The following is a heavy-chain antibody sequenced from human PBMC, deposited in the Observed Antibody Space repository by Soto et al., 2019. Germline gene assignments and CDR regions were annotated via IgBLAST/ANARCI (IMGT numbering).Heavy chain of an antibody. J-gene: IGHJ4*02. CDR3: AIVGGLRYFDY. CDR2: IYSGDST. V-gene: IGHV3-53*01. D-gene: IGHD1-26*01. Sequence: EVQLVESGGGLIQPGGSLRLYCAASGFTVSPNYMTWVRQAPGKGLEWVSVIYSGDSTYYADSVKGRFTISRDNSKNTLYLQMNSLRTEDTAVYYCAIVGGLRYFDYWGQGPLVTVSS. CDR1: GFTVSPNY.